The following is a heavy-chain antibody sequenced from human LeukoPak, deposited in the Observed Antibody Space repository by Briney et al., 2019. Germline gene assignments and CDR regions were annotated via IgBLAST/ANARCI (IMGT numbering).Heavy chain of an antibody. Sequence: ASVKVSRKASGYTFTSYGISWVRQAPGQGLEWMGWISAYNGNTNYAQKLQGRVTMTTDTSTSTAYMELRSLRSDDTAVYYCARTLSENSSPGYWGQGTLVTVSS. D-gene: IGHD1-14*01. CDR1: GYTFTSYG. CDR2: ISAYNGNT. J-gene: IGHJ4*02. CDR3: ARTLSENSSPGY. V-gene: IGHV1-18*01.